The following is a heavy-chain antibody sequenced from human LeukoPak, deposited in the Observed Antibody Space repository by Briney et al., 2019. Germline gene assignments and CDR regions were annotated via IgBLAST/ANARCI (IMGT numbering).Heavy chain of an antibody. D-gene: IGHD4-23*01. Sequence: GGSLRLSCAASGFIFSRYAMHWVRQAPGKGLEFVSAITNNGVNTYYANSMKGRFTISRDNSENTLYLQMGSLRAEDMAVYYCARAKGREVTDPFGYYYGMDVWGQGTTVTVSS. CDR1: GFIFSRYA. J-gene: IGHJ6*02. CDR2: ITNNGVNT. CDR3: ARAKGREVTDPFGYYYGMDV. V-gene: IGHV3-64*01.